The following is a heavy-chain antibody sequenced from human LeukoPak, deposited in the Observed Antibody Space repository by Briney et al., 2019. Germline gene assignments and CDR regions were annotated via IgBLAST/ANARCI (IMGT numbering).Heavy chain of an antibody. CDR1: GFTFSSYA. J-gene: IGHJ4*02. CDR2: ISGSGGST. Sequence: PGGSLRLSCAASGFTFSSYAMSWVRQAPGKGLEWVSAISGSGGSTYYADSVKGRFTISRDNSKKTLYLQMNSLRAEDTAVYYVSKAGPMVRGVIYYWGQGTLVTVSS. CDR3: SKAGPMVRGVIYY. D-gene: IGHD3-10*01. V-gene: IGHV3-23*01.